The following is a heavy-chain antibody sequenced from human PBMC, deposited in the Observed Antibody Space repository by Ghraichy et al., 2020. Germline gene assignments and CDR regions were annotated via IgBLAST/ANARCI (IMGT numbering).Heavy chain of an antibody. CDR3: ARDVVPSATKSGLDV. CDR2: IYYSGST. D-gene: IGHD2-2*01. V-gene: IGHV4-59*01. J-gene: IGHJ6*02. Sequence: SETLSLTCTVSGGSISSYYWNWIRQPPGKGLEWIDFIYYSGSTNSNSSLKSPVTISVDPSKNPFSLKLSSVTAADTAVYYCARDVVPSATKSGLDVWGQGTTVTGS. CDR1: GGSISSYY.